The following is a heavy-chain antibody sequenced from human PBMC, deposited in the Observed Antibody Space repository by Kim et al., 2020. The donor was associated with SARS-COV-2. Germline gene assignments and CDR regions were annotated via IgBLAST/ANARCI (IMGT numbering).Heavy chain of an antibody. CDR2: ITKSSTTI. CDR3: VRARMGGAFDI. CDR1: GFTFSAYD. Sequence: GGSLRLSCATSGFTFSAYDMNWVRRAPGKGLEWLSFITKSSTTIYYADSVKGRFTISRDNAKNSLYLQMNSLRDEDTALYYCVRARMGGAFDIWGQGTMV. D-gene: IGHD3-16*01. J-gene: IGHJ3*02. V-gene: IGHV3-48*02.